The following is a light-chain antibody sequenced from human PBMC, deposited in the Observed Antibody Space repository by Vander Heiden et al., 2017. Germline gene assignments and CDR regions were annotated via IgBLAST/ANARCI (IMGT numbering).Light chain of an antibody. Sequence: QSVPTQPPPGSGAPGQRVTISCTGSSSNIGAGYDVHWYQQLPGTAPKLLIYGNSNRPSGVPDRFSGSKSGTSASLAITGLQAEDEADYYCQSYDSSLSGWVFGGGTKLTVL. CDR3: QSYDSSLSGWV. CDR1: SSNIGAGYD. CDR2: GNS. V-gene: IGLV1-40*01. J-gene: IGLJ3*02.